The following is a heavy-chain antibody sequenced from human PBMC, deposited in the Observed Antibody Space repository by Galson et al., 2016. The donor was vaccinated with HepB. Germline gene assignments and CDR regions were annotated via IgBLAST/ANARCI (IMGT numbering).Heavy chain of an antibody. V-gene: IGHV1-8*01. CDR2: MNPNSSDT. D-gene: IGHD3-16*01. CDR1: GYTFSSYD. Sequence: SVKVSCKGFGYTFSSYDINWVRQAAGQGLEWMGWMNPNSSDTGYAQKFQGRVTMTRDTSTSTAYMELSSLRSEDTAVYYCAVLRRGNFWGQGTLVTVSS. J-gene: IGHJ4*02. CDR3: AVLRRGNF.